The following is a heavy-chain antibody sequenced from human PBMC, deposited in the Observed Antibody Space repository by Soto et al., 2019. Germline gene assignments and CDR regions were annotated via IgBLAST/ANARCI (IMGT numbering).Heavy chain of an antibody. CDR3: AADRVVVVPAARFAP. V-gene: IGHV1-58*01. Sequence: SVKVSCKASGFTFTSSAVQWVRQARGQRLEWIGWIVVGSGNTNYAQKFQERVTITRDMSTSTAYMELSSLRSEDTAVYYCAADRVVVVPAARFAPWGQGTLVTVSS. J-gene: IGHJ5*02. CDR2: IVVGSGNT. D-gene: IGHD2-2*01. CDR1: GFTFTSSA.